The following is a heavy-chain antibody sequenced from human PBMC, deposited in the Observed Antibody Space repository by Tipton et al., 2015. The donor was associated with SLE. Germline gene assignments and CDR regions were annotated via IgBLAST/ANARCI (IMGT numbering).Heavy chain of an antibody. CDR1: GGSISSYY. CDR3: ATLSAGQSTTGH. D-gene: IGHD4-17*01. V-gene: IGHV4-4*08. J-gene: IGHJ4*02. Sequence: TLSLTCTVSGGSISSYYWSWIRQPPGKGLEWIGYIYTSGSTNYNPSLNSRVTISVDTSKNQFSLKLSSVTAADTAVYYCATLSAGQSTTGHWGQGTLVTVSS. CDR2: IYTSGST.